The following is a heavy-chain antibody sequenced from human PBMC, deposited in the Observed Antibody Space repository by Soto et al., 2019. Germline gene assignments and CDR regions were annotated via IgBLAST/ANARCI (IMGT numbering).Heavy chain of an antibody. J-gene: IGHJ3*02. CDR1: GFTFDDYA. D-gene: IGHD3-3*01. V-gene: IGHV3-43*02. CDR3: AKNSRFLEWSDAFDI. CDR2: ISGDGGST. Sequence: GESLKISCAASGFTFDDYAMHWVRQAPGKGLEWVSLISGDGGSTYYADSVKGRFTISRDNSKNSLYLQMNSLRTEDTALYYCAKNSRFLEWSDAFDIWGQGTMVTVSS.